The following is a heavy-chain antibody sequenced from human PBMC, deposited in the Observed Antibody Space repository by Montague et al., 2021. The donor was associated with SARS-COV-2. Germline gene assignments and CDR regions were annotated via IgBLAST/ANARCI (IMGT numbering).Heavy chain of an antibody. D-gene: IGHD4-11*01. J-gene: IGHJ4*02. CDR1: GGSISTGSYY. V-gene: IGHV4-39*01. Sequence: SETLSLTCSLSGGSISTGSYYWGWIRQPPRKGLEWIGSIYYSGDTYYNPSLKSRVTISVDTSKNQFSLMLSSVTAADTAVYYCVRGGDYTDYGRVDYWGQGTLVIVSS. CDR3: VRGGDYTDYGRVDY. CDR2: IYYSGDT.